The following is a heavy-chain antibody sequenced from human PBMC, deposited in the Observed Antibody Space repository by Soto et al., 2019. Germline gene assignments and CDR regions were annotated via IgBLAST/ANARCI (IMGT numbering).Heavy chain of an antibody. V-gene: IGHV3-33*01. D-gene: IGHD6-19*01. CDR2: IWYDGSNK. Sequence: QVQLVESGGGVVQPGRSLRLSCAASGFTFSSYGMHWVRQAPGKGLEWVAVIWYDGSNKYYAASVKGRFTISRDHSKNPLYLQMTSLRAEDTAVYYCARDCAGYSSGWYQRGGFDYWGQGTLVTVSS. J-gene: IGHJ4*02. CDR1: GFTFSSYG. CDR3: ARDCAGYSSGWYQRGGFDY.